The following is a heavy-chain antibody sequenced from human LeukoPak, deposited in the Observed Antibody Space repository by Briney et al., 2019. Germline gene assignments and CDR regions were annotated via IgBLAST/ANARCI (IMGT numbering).Heavy chain of an antibody. CDR2: INPSGGST. V-gene: IGHV1-46*01. J-gene: IGHJ4*02. CDR1: GYTFTSYY. Sequence: ASVKVSCKASGYTFTSYYMHWVRQAPGQGLEWMGIINPSGGSTSYAQKFQGRVTMTRDTSTSTVYMELSRLRSDDTAVYYCAAHDFWSGFPDHWGQGTLVTVSS. D-gene: IGHD3-3*01. CDR3: AAHDFWSGFPDH.